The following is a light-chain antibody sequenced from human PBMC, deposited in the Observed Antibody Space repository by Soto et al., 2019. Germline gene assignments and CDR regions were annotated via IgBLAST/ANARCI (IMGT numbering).Light chain of an antibody. V-gene: IGKV4-1*01. CDR3: QQYFTSPWT. CDR2: WAS. Sequence: DIVMTQSPDSLAVSLGERATFNCKSSQSILDRSKNKYYLAWYQQKSGQPPKLLIYWASLRESGVPDRFTGSGPGTDFILTISSLQAEDVGLYYCQQYFTSPWTFGQGTKVEI. CDR1: QSILDRSKNKYY. J-gene: IGKJ1*01.